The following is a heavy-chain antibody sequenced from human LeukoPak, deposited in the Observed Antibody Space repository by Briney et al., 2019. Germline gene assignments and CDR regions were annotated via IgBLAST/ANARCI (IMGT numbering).Heavy chain of an antibody. Sequence: GGSLRLSCAASGFTFDDYAMSWFRQAPGKGRDWVSGINWNGGSTGYADSVKGRFTISRDNAKNSLYLQMNSLRAEDTALYYCARVSGLGSYYDSSGYPDYWGQGTLVTVSS. V-gene: IGHV3-20*04. CDR3: ARVSGLGSYYDSSGYPDY. CDR2: INWNGGST. J-gene: IGHJ4*02. CDR1: GFTFDDYA. D-gene: IGHD3-22*01.